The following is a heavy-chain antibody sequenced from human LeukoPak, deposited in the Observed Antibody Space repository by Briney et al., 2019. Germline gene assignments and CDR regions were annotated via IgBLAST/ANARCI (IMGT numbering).Heavy chain of an antibody. J-gene: IGHJ6*03. Sequence: GSLLLSCTASGFTFGDYAMSWIRQPPGKGLEWIGEINHSGSTNYNPSLKSRVTISVDTSKNQFSLKLSSVTAADTAVYYCARGRMYSSGWYLNQFGYYMDVWGKGTTVTVSS. CDR2: INHSGST. CDR3: ARGRMYSSGWYLNQFGYYMDV. CDR1: GFTFGDYA. D-gene: IGHD6-19*01. V-gene: IGHV4-34*01.